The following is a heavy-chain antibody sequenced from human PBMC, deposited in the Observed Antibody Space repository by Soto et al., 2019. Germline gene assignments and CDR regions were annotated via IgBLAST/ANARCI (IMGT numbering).Heavy chain of an antibody. CDR3: ARDLGTAMVTSSWFDP. CDR2: IIPIFGTA. D-gene: IGHD5-18*01. V-gene: IGHV1-69*13. CDR1: GGTFSSYA. J-gene: IGHJ5*02. Sequence: SVKVSCKASGGTFSSYAISWVRQAPGQGLEWMGGIIPIFGTANYAQKFQGRVTITADESTSTAYMELSSLRSEDTAVYYCARDLGTAMVTSSWFDPWGQRTLGTVSS.